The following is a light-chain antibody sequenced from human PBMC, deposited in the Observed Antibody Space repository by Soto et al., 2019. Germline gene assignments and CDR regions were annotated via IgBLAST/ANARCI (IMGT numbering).Light chain of an antibody. CDR3: CSYAGGRSPYV. CDR1: TSDVGSYDL. Sequence: QSVLTQPASVSGSPGPSITISCTGTTSDVGSYDLVSWYQQHPGKAPKIMIYEVSKRPSGDSNRVSGSKSGNTASLTISGLQAEDEADYYCCSYAGGRSPYVFGTGTKVTVL. CDR2: EVS. J-gene: IGLJ1*01. V-gene: IGLV2-23*02.